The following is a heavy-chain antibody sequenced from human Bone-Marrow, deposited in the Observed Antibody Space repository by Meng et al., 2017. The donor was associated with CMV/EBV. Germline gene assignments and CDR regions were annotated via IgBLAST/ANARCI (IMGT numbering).Heavy chain of an antibody. Sequence: GESLKISCAASGFTLSNYWMHWVRQAPGKGLVWVSRTNSDGSSSSYAASVKGRFTISRDNAKNTLYLQMNSLRAEDTAVYYCAIGDDYYDSSGLDCWGQGTLVTVSS. J-gene: IGHJ4*02. CDR1: GFTLSNYW. CDR2: TNSDGSSS. CDR3: AIGDDYYDSSGLDC. D-gene: IGHD3-22*01. V-gene: IGHV3-74*01.